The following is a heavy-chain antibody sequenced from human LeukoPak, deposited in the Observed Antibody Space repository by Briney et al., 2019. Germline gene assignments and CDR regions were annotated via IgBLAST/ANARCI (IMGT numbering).Heavy chain of an antibody. Sequence: QAGGSLRLSCAASGFTFSNDWMCWVRQAPGKGLEWVANINQGESKKYYADSVKGRFTISRDNAKNSLYLQMSSLTAEDTATYYCARDHAYRADYWGRGTLVTVSS. CDR3: ARDHAYRADY. V-gene: IGHV3-7*01. CDR1: GFTFSNDW. D-gene: IGHD2-2*01. J-gene: IGHJ4*02. CDR2: INQGESKK.